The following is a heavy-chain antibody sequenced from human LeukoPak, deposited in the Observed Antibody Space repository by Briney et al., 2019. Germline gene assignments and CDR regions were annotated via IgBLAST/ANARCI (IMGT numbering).Heavy chain of an antibody. CDR2: ISGSGGST. CDR3: AKDAPVNIVVVPAANS. Sequence: SGGSLRLSCAASGFTFSIYAMSWVRQAPGKGLEWVSAISGSGGSTYYADSVKGRFTISRDNSKNTLYLQMNSLRAEDTAVYYCAKDAPVNIVVVPAANSWGQGTLVTVSS. V-gene: IGHV3-23*01. D-gene: IGHD2-2*01. CDR1: GFTFSIYA. J-gene: IGHJ4*02.